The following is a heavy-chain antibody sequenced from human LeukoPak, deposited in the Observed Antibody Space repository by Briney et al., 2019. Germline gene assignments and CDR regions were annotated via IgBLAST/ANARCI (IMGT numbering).Heavy chain of an antibody. J-gene: IGHJ6*02. CDR3: GRGPIQLWRHNGVDG. Sequence: GGYLRLYCNTSGFTVGDNAMTWVRQAPGQGREWVGFIRSNAYRGTTEYPASVKGRFTISRDDSYSVVYLQMTSLQSEDTGVYYCGRGPIQLWRHNGVDGWGQGTTVTVSS. V-gene: IGHV3-49*04. CDR1: GFTVGDNA. D-gene: IGHD5-18*01. CDR2: IRSNAYRGTT.